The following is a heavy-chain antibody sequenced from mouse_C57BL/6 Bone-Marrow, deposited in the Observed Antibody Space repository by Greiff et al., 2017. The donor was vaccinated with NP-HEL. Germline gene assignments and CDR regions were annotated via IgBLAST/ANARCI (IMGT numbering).Heavy chain of an antibody. Sequence: EVKLVESGEGLVKPGGSLKLSCAASGFTFSSYAMSWVRQTPEKRLEWVAYISSGGDYIYYADTVKGRFTISRDNARNTLYLQMSSLKSEDTAMYYCTRLRIYYDYGGFAYWGQGTLVTVPA. CDR3: TRLRIYYDYGGFAY. D-gene: IGHD2-4*01. CDR1: GFTFSSYA. V-gene: IGHV5-9-1*02. CDR2: ISSGGDYI. J-gene: IGHJ3*01.